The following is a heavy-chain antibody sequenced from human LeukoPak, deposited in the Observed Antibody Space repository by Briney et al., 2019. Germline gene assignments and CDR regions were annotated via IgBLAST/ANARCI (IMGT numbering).Heavy chain of an antibody. CDR3: ASPYGSGSYNYYFDY. V-gene: IGHV4-39*01. CDR1: GGSISSGYYY. J-gene: IGHJ4*02. D-gene: IGHD3-10*01. CDR2: VYYSGTT. Sequence: PSETLSLTCTVSGGSISSGYYYWSWIRQPPGKALEWIGRVYYSGTTSYNPSLKSRVTISVHTSKNQFSLKLSSVTAADTAVYYCASPYGSGSYNYYFDYWGQGTLVTVSS.